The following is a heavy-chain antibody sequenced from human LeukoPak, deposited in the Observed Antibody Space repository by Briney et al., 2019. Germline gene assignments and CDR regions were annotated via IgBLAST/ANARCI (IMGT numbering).Heavy chain of an antibody. J-gene: IGHJ3*02. V-gene: IGHV3-21*01. CDR1: FSLRGA. Sequence: GGSLRLSCTGFSLRGAMNWVRQAPGKGLEWVSSITSGSSYIFYTDSVKGRFTISRDNAKNSLYLQMNSLRAEDTAVYYCARETYYYDSSGYYYDAFDIWGQGTMVTVSS. CDR2: ITSGSSYI. CDR3: ARETYYYDSSGYYYDAFDI. D-gene: IGHD3-22*01.